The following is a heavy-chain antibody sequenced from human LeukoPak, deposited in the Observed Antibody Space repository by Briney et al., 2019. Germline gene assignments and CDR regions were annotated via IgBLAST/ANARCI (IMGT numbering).Heavy chain of an antibody. J-gene: IGHJ6*02. V-gene: IGHV4-61*01. D-gene: IGHD1-20*01. CDR1: GGSISSSSYY. CDR3: AKILTGTGPTMDV. CDR2: IYYNGIS. Sequence: TSETVSLTCIVSGGSISSSSYYWSWIRQPPGKGLEWIAYIYYNGISNYNPSLKSRVIISVDSSKNQFSLKLTSVTAADTAVYYCAKILTGTGPTMDVCGQGTTVTVSS.